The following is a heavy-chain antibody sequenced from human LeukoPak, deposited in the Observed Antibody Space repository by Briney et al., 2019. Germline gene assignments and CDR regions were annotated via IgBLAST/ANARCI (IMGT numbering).Heavy chain of an antibody. J-gene: IGHJ4*02. CDR3: ARRQGCSSTSCPPDY. V-gene: IGHV5-51*01. Sequence: GESLKISCRGSQNSFSTYWIAWVRQMPGKGLEWMGIIYPDDSGTRYSPSFQGQVTMSADKSINTAYLQWSSLKASDTAMYYCARRQGCSSTSCPPDYWGQGTLVTVSS. CDR1: QNSFSTYW. D-gene: IGHD2-2*01. CDR2: IYPDDSGT.